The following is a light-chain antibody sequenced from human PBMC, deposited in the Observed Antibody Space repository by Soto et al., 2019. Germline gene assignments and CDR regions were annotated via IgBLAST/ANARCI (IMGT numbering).Light chain of an antibody. CDR3: QQYDM. J-gene: IGKJ1*01. CDR1: HDISSY. Sequence: DIQMTQSPPSLSASVGDRFTITCRASHDISSYLNWYQQKPGKAPKLLIYKASILESGVPSRFSGSGSGTEFTLTITSLQPEDFATYYCQQYDMFGPGTKVDI. V-gene: IGKV1-5*03. CDR2: KAS.